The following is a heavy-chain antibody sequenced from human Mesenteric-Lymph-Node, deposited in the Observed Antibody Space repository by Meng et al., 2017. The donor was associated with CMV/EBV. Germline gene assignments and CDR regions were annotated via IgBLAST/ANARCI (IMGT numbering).Heavy chain of an antibody. V-gene: IGHV3-74*01. D-gene: IGHD2-15*01. CDR3: VRDRGYRGFYGMDV. CDR1: GFTFSSYW. Sequence: GESLKISCAASGFTFSSYWMHWVRQAPGKGLVWVSRINSDGSSTSYADSVKGRFTISRDNAKNTLYLQMNSLRAEDTAVYYCVRDRGYRGFYGMDVWGQGTTVTVSS. J-gene: IGHJ6*02. CDR2: INSDGSST.